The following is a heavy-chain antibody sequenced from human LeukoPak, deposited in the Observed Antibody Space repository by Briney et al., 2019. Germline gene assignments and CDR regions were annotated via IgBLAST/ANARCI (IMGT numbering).Heavy chain of an antibody. V-gene: IGHV4-30-2*01. Sequence: SETLSLTCTVSGYSISSGGYYWSWIRQPPGKGLEWIGYIYHSGSTYYNPSLKSRVTISVDRSKNQFSLKLSSVTAADTAVYYCAVNYYDSSGLFDYWGQGTLVTVSS. CDR3: AVNYYDSSGLFDY. J-gene: IGHJ4*02. D-gene: IGHD3-22*01. CDR2: IYHSGST. CDR1: GYSISSGGYY.